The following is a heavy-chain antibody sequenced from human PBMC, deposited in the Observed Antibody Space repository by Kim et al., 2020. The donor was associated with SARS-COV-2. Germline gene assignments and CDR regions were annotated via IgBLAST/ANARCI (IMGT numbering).Heavy chain of an antibody. D-gene: IGHD5-12*01. J-gene: IGHJ2*01. CDR3: ARNPKNVDIVATIHWYFDL. CDR1: GGTFSSYA. Sequence: SVKVSCKASGGTFSSYAISWVRQAPGQGLEWMGGIIPIFGTANYAQKFQGRVTITADESTSTAYMELSSLRSEDTAVYYCARNPKNVDIVATIHWYFDLWGRGTLVTVSS. V-gene: IGHV1-69*13. CDR2: IIPIFGTA.